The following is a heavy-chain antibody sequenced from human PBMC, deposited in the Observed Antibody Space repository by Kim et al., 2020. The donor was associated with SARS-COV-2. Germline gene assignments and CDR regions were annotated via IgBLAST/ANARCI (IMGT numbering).Heavy chain of an antibody. D-gene: IGHD2-2*01. CDR2: ISWNSGSI. CDR3: AKESRRVVVPAAKPGDYMDV. CDR1: GFTFGDYA. V-gene: IGHV3-9*01. Sequence: GGSLRLSCAASGFTFGDYAMHWVRQAPGKGLEWVSGISWNSGSIGYADSVKGRFTISRDNAKNSLYLQMNSLRAEDTALYYCAKESRRVVVPAAKPGDYMDVWGDGTTVTVSS. J-gene: IGHJ6*03.